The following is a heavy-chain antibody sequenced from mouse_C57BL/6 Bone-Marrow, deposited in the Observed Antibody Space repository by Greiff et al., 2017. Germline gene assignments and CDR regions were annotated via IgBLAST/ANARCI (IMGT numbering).Heavy chain of an antibody. CDR3: ARAGLTGTLLAY. V-gene: IGHV3-1*01. CDR2: ISYSGST. J-gene: IGHJ3*01. D-gene: IGHD4-1*01. CDR1: GYSITSGYV. Sequence: EVKLMESGPGMVKPSQSLSLTCTVTGYSITSGYVWHWIRHFPGNKLEWMGYISYSGSTNYNPSLKSRISITHDTSKNQFFLKLNSVTTEDTATYYCARAGLTGTLLAYWGQGTLVTVSA.